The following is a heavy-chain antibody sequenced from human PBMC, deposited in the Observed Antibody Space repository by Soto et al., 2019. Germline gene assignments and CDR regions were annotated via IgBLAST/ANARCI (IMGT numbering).Heavy chain of an antibody. Sequence: SETLSLTCTVSGGSISSYYWSWIRQPPGKGLEWIGYIYYSGSTNYNPSLKSRVTISVDTSKNQFSLKLSSVTAADTAVYYCAGSNAPYYYYGMDVWGQGTTVTVSS. CDR1: GGSISSYY. V-gene: IGHV4-59*01. CDR3: AGSNAPYYYYGMDV. CDR2: IYYSGST. J-gene: IGHJ6*02.